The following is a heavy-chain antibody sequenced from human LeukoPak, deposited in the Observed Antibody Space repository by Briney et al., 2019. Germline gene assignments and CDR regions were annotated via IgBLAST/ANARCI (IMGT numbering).Heavy chain of an antibody. CDR1: GGSISSYY. D-gene: IGHD2-8*01. J-gene: IGHJ6*03. Sequence: SETLSLTCTVSGGSISSYYWSWIRQPPGKGLEWIGYIYYSGSTNYNPSLKSRVTISVDTSKNQFSLKLSSVTAADTAVYYCARGSPDCTNGVCYHYYYYYYMDVWGKGPRSPSP. V-gene: IGHV4-59*01. CDR3: ARGSPDCTNGVCYHYYYYYYMDV. CDR2: IYYSGST.